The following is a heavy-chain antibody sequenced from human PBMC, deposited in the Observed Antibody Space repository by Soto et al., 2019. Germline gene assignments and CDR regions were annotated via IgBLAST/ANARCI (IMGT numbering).Heavy chain of an antibody. CDR2: ISGGDDDT. J-gene: IGHJ4*02. CDR1: GFSFSSYA. CDR3: AKWPIPCLGGYAPFDG. D-gene: IGHD3-22*01. V-gene: IGHV3-23*01. Sequence: EVQLLESGGGLVQPGGSLRLSCTASGFSFSSYAMSWVRQAPGKGLEWISAISGGDDDTYSADSVQGRFTISRDNSKNTLYLQMNRVRIEDTALYYCAKWPIPCLGGYAPFDGWGQGTLVTVSS.